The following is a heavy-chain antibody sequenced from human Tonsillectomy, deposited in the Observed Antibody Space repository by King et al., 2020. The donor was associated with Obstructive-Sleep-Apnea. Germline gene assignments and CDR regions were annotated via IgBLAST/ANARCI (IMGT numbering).Heavy chain of an antibody. J-gene: IGHJ4*02. Sequence: VQLVESGGGVVQPGRSLRLSCAASGFNFSSYAMHWVRQAPGKGLEWVSSISGKGGDSTYYADSVKGRFTISRDNSKNTLYLQMNSVRAEDTAVYYCAKDLSSWYSDYPFDYWGQGTLVTVSS. CDR3: AKDLSSWYSDYPFDY. CDR2: ISGKGGDST. CDR1: GFNFSSYA. V-gene: IGHV3-23*04. D-gene: IGHD6-13*01.